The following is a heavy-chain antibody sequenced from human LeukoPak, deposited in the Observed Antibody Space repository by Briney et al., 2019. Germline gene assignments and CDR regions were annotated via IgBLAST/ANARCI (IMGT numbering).Heavy chain of an antibody. CDR1: GYTFTGYY. D-gene: IGHD3-3*01. CDR3: ARRYDFWSGYPTAFDY. CDR2: INPNTGGT. Sequence: SVKVSCKASGYTFTGYYIHWVRQAPGQGLEWMGFINPNTGGTSYAQKFQARVTMTRDTSISTAYMELSGLRSDDTAVYYCARRYDFWSGYPTAFDYWGQGTLVTVSS. V-gene: IGHV1-2*02. J-gene: IGHJ4*02.